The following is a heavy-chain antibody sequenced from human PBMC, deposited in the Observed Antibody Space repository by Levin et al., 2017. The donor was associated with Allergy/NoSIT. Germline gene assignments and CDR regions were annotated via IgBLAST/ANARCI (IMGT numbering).Heavy chain of an antibody. D-gene: IGHD1-26*01. CDR2: INPNSGGT. CDR3: AREWELLSEYFYH. Sequence: WASVKVSCKASGYTFTGYYIHWVRQAPGQGPEWMGWINPNSGGTKYAQKFQGRVTMTRDRSISTAYMELSRLRSDDTAVYYCAREWELLSEYFYHWGQGTLVTVSS. CDR1: GYTFTGYY. V-gene: IGHV1-2*02. J-gene: IGHJ1*01.